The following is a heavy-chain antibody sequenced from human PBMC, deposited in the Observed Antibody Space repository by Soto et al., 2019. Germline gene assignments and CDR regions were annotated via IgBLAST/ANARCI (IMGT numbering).Heavy chain of an antibody. Sequence: PSETLSLTCAVYGGSFSGYYWSWIRQPPGKGLEWIGEINHSGSTNYNPSLKSRVTISVDTSKNQFSLKLSSVTAADTAVYYCARANKYWGQGTLVTVS. CDR3: ARANKY. J-gene: IGHJ4*02. CDR2: INHSGST. V-gene: IGHV4-34*01. CDR1: GGSFSGYY.